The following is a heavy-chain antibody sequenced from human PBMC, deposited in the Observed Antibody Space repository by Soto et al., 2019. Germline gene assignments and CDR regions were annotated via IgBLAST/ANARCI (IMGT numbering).Heavy chain of an antibody. V-gene: IGHV3-23*01. CDR3: ATVVTLSGPGWGRASEY. Sequence: VHLLESGGGLVQPGGSLRLSCATSGFNFNNYAMSWVRQAPGERLEWVSFISSSGGTTYYADSVKGRFTISRDNSRNSVLLQMNTLGAEATAIYASATVVTLSGPGWGRASEYWGQGTRVTVSS. J-gene: IGHJ4*02. CDR2: ISSSGGTT. D-gene: IGHD3-10*01. CDR1: GFNFNNYA.